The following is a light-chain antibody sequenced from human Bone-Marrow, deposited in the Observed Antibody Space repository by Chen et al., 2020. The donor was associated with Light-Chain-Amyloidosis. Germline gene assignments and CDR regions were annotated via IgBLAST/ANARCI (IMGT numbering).Light chain of an antibody. CDR3: QSADSSGTYEVI. Sequence: SYEMPQPPSVSVSPGQTARIPCSGDDLPKKYSYWYQQKPGQAPVLVIHGDTERPSGISERFSGSSSGTTATLTISGVQAEDEADYHCQSADSSGTYEVIFGGGTKLTVL. CDR2: GDT. V-gene: IGLV3-25*03. CDR1: DLPKKY. J-gene: IGLJ2*01.